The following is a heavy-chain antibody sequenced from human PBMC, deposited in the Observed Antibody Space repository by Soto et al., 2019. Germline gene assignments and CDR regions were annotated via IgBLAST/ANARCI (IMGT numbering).Heavy chain of an antibody. Sequence: SETLSLTCTVSGGSISSYYWSWIRQPPGKGLEWIGYIYYSGSTNYNPSLKSRATISVDTSKNQFSLRLSSVTAADTAVYYCARRGYYYGSGTHYYYYMDVWGKGTTVTVSS. CDR2: IYYSGST. J-gene: IGHJ6*03. CDR3: ARRGYYYGSGTHYYYYMDV. V-gene: IGHV4-59*01. CDR1: GGSISSYY. D-gene: IGHD3-10*01.